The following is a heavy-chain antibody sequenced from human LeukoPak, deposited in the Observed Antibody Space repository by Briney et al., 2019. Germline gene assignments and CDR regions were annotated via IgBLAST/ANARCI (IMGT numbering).Heavy chain of an antibody. J-gene: IGHJ5*02. CDR1: GGSISSSSYY. CDR3: ASYDYVWGSSLS. CDR2: IYYSGST. V-gene: IGHV4-39*01. D-gene: IGHD3-16*01. Sequence: SETLSLTCTVSGGSISSSSYYWGWIRQPPGTGLEWIGSIYYSGSTYYNPSLKSRVTISVDTSKNQFSLKLSSVTAADTAVYYCASYDYVWGSSLSWGQGTLVTVSS.